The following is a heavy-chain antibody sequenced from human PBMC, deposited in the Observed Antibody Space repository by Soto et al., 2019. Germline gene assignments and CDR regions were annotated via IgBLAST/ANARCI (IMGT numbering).Heavy chain of an antibody. CDR1: GGSFSSGGYY. D-gene: IGHD2-8*02. CDR3: ARATSFSGHHGY. V-gene: IGHV4-31*03. J-gene: IGHJ4*02. Sequence: QLQLQESGPGLVKPSQTLSLACTVSGGSFSSGGYYWSWIRQLPGKGLEWIGYSYYSGSTYYNPSLKSRFTRPLDTSKDQLSLKLSSGPAWDTAVYYCARATSFSGHHGYWGQRTLVTVSS. CDR2: SYYSGST.